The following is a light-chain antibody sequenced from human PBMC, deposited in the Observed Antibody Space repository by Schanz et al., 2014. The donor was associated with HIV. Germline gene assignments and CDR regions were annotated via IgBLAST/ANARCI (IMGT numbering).Light chain of an antibody. V-gene: IGKV3D-20*02. J-gene: IGKJ2*01. CDR1: QSFSSSY. Sequence: EIVMTQSPATLSLSPGERVTLSCRASQSFSSSYLAWYQQKPGQAPRLLIYDAFNRATGIPARFSGSGSGTEFTLTISGLQPDDFATYYCQQCDSYPYTFGQGTKLDIK. CDR3: QQCDSYPYT. CDR2: DAF.